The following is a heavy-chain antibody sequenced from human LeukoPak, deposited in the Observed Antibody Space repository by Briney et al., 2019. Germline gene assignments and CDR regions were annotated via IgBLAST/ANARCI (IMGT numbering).Heavy chain of an antibody. Sequence: SVKVSCKASGGTFSGYATSWVRQAPGQGLEWMGRIIPILGIANYAQKFQGRVTITADKSTSTAYMELSSLRSEDTAVYYCARGRYSYGYGYWGQGTLVTVSS. CDR3: ARGRYSYGYGY. CDR2: IIPILGIA. D-gene: IGHD5-18*01. CDR1: GGTFSGYA. J-gene: IGHJ4*02. V-gene: IGHV1-69*04.